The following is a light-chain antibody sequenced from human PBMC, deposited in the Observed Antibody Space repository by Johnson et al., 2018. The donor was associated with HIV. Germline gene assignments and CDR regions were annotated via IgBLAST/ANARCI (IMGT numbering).Light chain of an antibody. Sequence: SVLTQPPSVSAAPGQKVTISCSGSSSNIGRNYVSWYQQLPGTAPKLLIFDNNKRPSGIPDRFSAYKSGTSATLGITGLQTGDEPDYYCGTWDSSLSAYVFGTGTKVTVL. V-gene: IGLV1-51*01. CDR2: DNN. J-gene: IGLJ1*01. CDR1: SSNIGRNY. CDR3: GTWDSSLSAYV.